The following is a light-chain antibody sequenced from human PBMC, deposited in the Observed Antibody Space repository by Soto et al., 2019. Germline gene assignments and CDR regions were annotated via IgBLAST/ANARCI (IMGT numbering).Light chain of an antibody. CDR2: GVS. CDR3: SAYTVSRTYV. V-gene: IGLV2-14*01. J-gene: IGLJ1*01. CDR1: GSDVGGYNY. Sequence: QSALTQPASVSGSPGQSIAISCTGSGSDVGGYNYVSWYQQHPGKAPKLIIYGVSHRPSGVSPRFSASRSAYTASLTISGLQGEDEADYYCSAYTVSRTYVFGTGTKVTV.